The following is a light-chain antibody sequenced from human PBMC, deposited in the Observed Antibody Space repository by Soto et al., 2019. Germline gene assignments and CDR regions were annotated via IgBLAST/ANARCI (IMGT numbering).Light chain of an antibody. CDR1: QGIRND. CDR2: AAS. J-gene: IGKJ4*01. V-gene: IGKV1-17*01. Sequence: DIQITQSPSSLSASVVDRVTITCRASQGIRNDLGWYQQKPGKAPKRLIYAASSLQSGVPSRFSGSGSGTEFTLTISSLQPDDFATYYCQQYNSYSPPTFGGGTKVDIK. CDR3: QQYNSYSPPT.